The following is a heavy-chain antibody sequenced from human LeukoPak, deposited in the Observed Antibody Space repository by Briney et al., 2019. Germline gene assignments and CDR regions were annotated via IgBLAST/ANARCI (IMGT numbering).Heavy chain of an antibody. CDR2: MRGDGSTT. J-gene: IGHJ5*01. D-gene: IGHD5-12*01. CDR3: AKGRGYSGNAADS. V-gene: IGHV3-43*02. Sequence: PGGSLRLSCAASGFAFDDYAVHWVRHAPGKGLEWVSLMRGDGSTTYYADSVKGRFTISRDNSKNSPYLQMNSLRIEDTALYYCAKGRGYSGNAADSWGQGTLVTVSS. CDR1: GFAFDDYA.